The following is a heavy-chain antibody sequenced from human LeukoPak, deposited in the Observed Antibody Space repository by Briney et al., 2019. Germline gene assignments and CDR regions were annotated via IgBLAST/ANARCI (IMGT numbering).Heavy chain of an antibody. CDR3: ARDGSYQDAFDI. CDR1: GFTFSSYW. J-gene: IGHJ3*02. V-gene: IGHV3-20*04. D-gene: IGHD1-26*01. Sequence: GGSLRLSCAASGFTFSSYWMHWVRQAPGKGLEWVSGINWNGGSTGYADSVKGRFTISRDNAKNSLYLQMDSLRAEDTALYYCARDGSYQDAFDIWGQGTMVTVSS. CDR2: INWNGGST.